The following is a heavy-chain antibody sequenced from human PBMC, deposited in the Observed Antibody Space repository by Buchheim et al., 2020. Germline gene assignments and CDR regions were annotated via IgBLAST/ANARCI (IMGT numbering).Heavy chain of an antibody. D-gene: IGHD2-8*01. CDR2: INHSGST. J-gene: IGHJ6*02. CDR1: GGSFSGYY. CDR3: ARGYYKGSYYYYYGMDV. Sequence: QVQLQQWGAGLLKPSETLSLTCAVYGGSFSGYYWSWIRQPPGKGLEWIGEINHSGSTNYNPSLKSRVNISVDTTKNQFSLKLSSVTAADTAVYYCARGYYKGSYYYYYGMDVWGQGTT. V-gene: IGHV4-34*01.